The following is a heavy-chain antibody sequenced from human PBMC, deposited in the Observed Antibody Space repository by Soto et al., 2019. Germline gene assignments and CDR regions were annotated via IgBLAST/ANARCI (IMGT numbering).Heavy chain of an antibody. CDR2: INPSGGST. CDR3: AVVVITRGAFDI. D-gene: IGHD3-22*01. CDR1: GCTFTRYY. J-gene: IGHJ3*02. V-gene: IGHV1-46*01. Sequence: ASVKVSCKASGCTFTRYYMHWVRQAPGQGLEWMGIINPSGGSTSYAQKFQGRVTMTRDTSTSTVYMELSSLRSEDTAVYYCAVVVITRGAFDIWGQGTMVTVSS.